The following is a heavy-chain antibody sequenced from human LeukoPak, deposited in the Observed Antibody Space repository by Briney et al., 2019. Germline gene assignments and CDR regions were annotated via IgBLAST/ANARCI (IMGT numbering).Heavy chain of an antibody. CDR3: SKSYSTGWYFGNGMDV. D-gene: IGHD6-19*01. J-gene: IGHJ6*02. V-gene: IGHV3-23*01. Sequence: GGSLTLSCGVSGLTFSSFAMSWVRQTPGKGLEWVSTISGIGGSTYYAEDVKGRFTISRDNSKNTLSLQMNSLRAEDAAVYYCSKSYSTGWYFGNGMDVWGPGTTVIVSS. CDR2: ISGIGGST. CDR1: GLTFSSFA.